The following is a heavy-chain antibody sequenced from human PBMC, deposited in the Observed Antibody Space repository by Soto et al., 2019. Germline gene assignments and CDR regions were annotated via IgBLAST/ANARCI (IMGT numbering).Heavy chain of an antibody. CDR1: GFTFSSYA. CDR2: ISGGGGTT. J-gene: IGHJ4*02. D-gene: IGHD6-6*01. V-gene: IGHV3-23*01. CDR3: VKDMDPRGRAARAFDY. Sequence: EVHLLESGGGLVQPGGSLRLSCAASGFTFSSYAINWVRQAPGKGLEWVSAISGGGGTTYYADSVKGRSTISRDNSKNTLYLQMSSLRAEDTAVYYRVKDMDPRGRAARAFDYWGQGTLVTVSS.